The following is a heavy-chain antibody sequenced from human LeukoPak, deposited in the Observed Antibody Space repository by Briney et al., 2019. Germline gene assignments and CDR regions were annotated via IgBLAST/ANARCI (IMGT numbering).Heavy chain of an antibody. V-gene: IGHV3-64*01. J-gene: IGHJ4*02. CDR1: GFTFSNYA. Sequence: PGGSLRLSCAASGFTFSNYAVHWVRQAPGKGLEWISAISGNGGGTYYAQSVKGRFTISRDNSRSTLFLHMGRLRAEDTAVYYCARDQISGWYSHSAFRYFDYWGQGTLVTVSS. CDR2: ISGNGGGT. D-gene: IGHD6-19*01. CDR3: ARDQISGWYSHSAFRYFDY.